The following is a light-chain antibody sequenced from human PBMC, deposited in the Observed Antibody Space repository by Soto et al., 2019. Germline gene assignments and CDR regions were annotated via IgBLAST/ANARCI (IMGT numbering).Light chain of an antibody. CDR1: QSVSIN. CDR2: GAS. V-gene: IGKV3-15*01. J-gene: IGKJ4*01. Sequence: EIVMTQSPATLSVSPGERATLSCRASQSVSINLAWYQQKPGQAPRLLIYGASTRATGIPARFSGSGSGTEFTLTISGLQFEDFAVSYCQQYNNWPRTFGGGTKVEIK. CDR3: QQYNNWPRT.